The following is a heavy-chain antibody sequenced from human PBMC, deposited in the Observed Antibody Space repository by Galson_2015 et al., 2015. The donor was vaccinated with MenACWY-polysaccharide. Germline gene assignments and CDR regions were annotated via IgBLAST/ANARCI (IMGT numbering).Heavy chain of an antibody. CDR3: ARVRYSTGKYQFDY. CDR2: VGGSGSNT. J-gene: IGHJ4*02. D-gene: IGHD2-2*01. V-gene: IGHV3-23*01. CDR1: GFTFGNYA. Sequence: ALRLACAASGFTFGNYAMSWVRQAPGKGRVWVSTVGGSGSNTHYADSVKGRFTISRDNSKNTLSLQMNSLRAEDTAVYYCARVRYSTGKYQFDYWGQGTLVAVSS.